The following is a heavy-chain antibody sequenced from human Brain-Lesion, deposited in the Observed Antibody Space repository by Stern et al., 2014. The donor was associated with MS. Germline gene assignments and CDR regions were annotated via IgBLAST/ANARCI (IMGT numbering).Heavy chain of an antibody. CDR2: IKEDGTEK. D-gene: IGHD3-3*01. J-gene: IGHJ6*02. CDR3: ARVYNTIYGIVTQRGSGMDV. Sequence: EVQLVPSGGGLVQPGGSLTISCTAAGFTFGNYWVTWVRQAPGKGLEWGANIKEDGTEKNYVDSVKGRFTISRDNARNSLYLQMNSLRVEDTALYYCARVYNTIYGIVTQRGSGMDVWGQGTTVIVSS. V-gene: IGHV3-7*01. CDR1: GFTFGNYW.